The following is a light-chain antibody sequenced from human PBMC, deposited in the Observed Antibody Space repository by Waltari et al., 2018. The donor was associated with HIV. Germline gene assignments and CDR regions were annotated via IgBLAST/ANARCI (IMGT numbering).Light chain of an antibody. V-gene: IGLV2-14*01. CDR1: SRDVGGYNY. CDR3: SSYTSSSTRV. J-gene: IGLJ2*01. CDR2: DVS. Sequence: QSALTQPASVSGSPGQSIPISCTATSRDVGGYNYVPWYQQHPGKAPKLMIYDVSNRPSGVSNRFSGSKSGNTASLTISGLQAEDEADYYCSSYTSSSTRVFGGGTKLTVL.